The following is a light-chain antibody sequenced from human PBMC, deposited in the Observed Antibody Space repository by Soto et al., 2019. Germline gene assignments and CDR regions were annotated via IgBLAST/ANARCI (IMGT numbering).Light chain of an antibody. V-gene: IGKV1-5*01. Sequence: DIQMTQSPSTLSASAGDRVTITCRASQSITIWLAWYQQKPGKAPKLLIYDASTLVSGVPSRFSGSGSGTEFTLTISSLQPDDFATYYCQQFHSFPITFGQGTRLEIK. CDR2: DAS. CDR3: QQFHSFPIT. J-gene: IGKJ5*01. CDR1: QSITIW.